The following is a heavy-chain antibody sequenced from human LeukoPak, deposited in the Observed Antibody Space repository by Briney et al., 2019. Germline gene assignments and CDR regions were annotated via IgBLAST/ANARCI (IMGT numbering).Heavy chain of an antibody. Sequence: GGSLRLSCAASGFTFTNYWMHWVRQAPGKGLEWVSTITGTGGSTYYADSVKGRFTISRDNSKNTLYLQMNSLRVEDTAAYYCAKARYSSGWDYFDYWGQGTLVTISS. J-gene: IGHJ4*02. CDR3: AKARYSSGWDYFDY. V-gene: IGHV3-23*01. D-gene: IGHD6-19*01. CDR2: ITGTGGST. CDR1: GFTFTNYW.